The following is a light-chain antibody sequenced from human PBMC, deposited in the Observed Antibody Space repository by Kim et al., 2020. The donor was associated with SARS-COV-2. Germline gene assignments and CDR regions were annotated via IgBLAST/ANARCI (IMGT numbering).Light chain of an antibody. V-gene: IGKV3-11*01. J-gene: IGKJ1*01. Sequence: SPGESATRSCRASQSVSSYLAWYQQKPGQAPRLLIYDASNRATGIPARFSGSGSGTDFTLTISSLEPEDFAVYYCQQRSNWPPRTFGQGTKVDIK. CDR2: DAS. CDR1: QSVSSY. CDR3: QQRSNWPPRT.